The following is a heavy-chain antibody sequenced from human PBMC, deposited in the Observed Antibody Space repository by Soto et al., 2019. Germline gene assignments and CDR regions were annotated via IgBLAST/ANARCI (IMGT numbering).Heavy chain of an antibody. CDR2: INHSGST. J-gene: IGHJ4*02. V-gene: IGHV4-34*01. D-gene: IGHD1-1*01. CDR1: GGSFSGYS. CDR3: ARENLERFRFDY. Sequence: SETLSLTCAVYGGSFSGYSWNWIRQPLGKGLEWIGEINHSGSTSYNPSLKSRVTISVDTSKNQFSLNLTSVTAADTAVYYCARENLERFRFDYWGQGTLVTVSS.